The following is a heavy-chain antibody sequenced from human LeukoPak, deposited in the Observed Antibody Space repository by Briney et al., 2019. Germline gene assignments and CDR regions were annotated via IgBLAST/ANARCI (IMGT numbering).Heavy chain of an antibody. CDR2: ITSSSNYI. D-gene: IGHD3-10*01. V-gene: IGHV3-21*01. Sequence: GGSLRLSCAASGFTFSIYSMNWVRQAPGKGLEWLSSITSSSNYIYYADSVKGRFTISRDNAKNSLYLQMNSLRDEDTAVYYCARSLLWFGELPSLIDYWGQGTLVTVSS. CDR1: GFTFSIYS. J-gene: IGHJ4*02. CDR3: ARSLLWFGELPSLIDY.